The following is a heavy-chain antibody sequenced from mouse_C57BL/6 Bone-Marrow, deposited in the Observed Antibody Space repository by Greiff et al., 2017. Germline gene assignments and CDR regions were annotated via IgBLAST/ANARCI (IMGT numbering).Heavy chain of an antibody. J-gene: IGHJ1*03. CDR3: ARDYYDYSWYFDV. D-gene: IGHD2-4*01. CDR2: ISSGSSTI. Sequence: EVQLVESGGGLVKPGGSLKLSCAASGFTFSDYGMHWVRQAPEKGLEWVAYISSGSSTIYYADTVKGRFTISRDNAKNTLFLKMTSLRSEDTAMYYCARDYYDYSWYFDVWGTGTTVTVSS. V-gene: IGHV5-17*01. CDR1: GFTFSDYG.